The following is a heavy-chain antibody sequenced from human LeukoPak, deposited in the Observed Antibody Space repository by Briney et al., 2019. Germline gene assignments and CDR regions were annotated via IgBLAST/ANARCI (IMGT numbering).Heavy chain of an antibody. CDR1: GYTFTSYD. V-gene: IGHV1-8*01. CDR2: MNPNSGNT. Sequence: ASVKVSCKASGYTFTSYDVSWVRQASGQGLECVGWMNPNSGNTGYAQNFQGRVTMTRDTSISTAYMELTSLRSEDTAIYYCARGITSDYWGQGILITVSS. CDR3: ARGITSDY. J-gene: IGHJ4*02.